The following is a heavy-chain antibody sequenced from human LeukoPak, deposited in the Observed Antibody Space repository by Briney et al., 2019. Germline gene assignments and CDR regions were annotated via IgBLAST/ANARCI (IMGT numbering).Heavy chain of an antibody. CDR3: ANTILTGAL. CDR1: GFTLSSYS. V-gene: IGHV3-21*01. D-gene: IGHD2-2*02. CDR2: ISSSSSHI. J-gene: IGHJ4*02. Sequence: PGGSLRLSCAVSGFTLSSYSMNWVRQAPGKGLEWVSSISSSSSHIYYADSVKGRFTISRDNAKNSLYLQMNSLRAEDTAVYYCANTILTGALWGQGTLVTASS.